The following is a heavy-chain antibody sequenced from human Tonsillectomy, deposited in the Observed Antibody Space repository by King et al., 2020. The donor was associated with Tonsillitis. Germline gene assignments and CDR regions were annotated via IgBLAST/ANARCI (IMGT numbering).Heavy chain of an antibody. CDR2: ISFDGSHK. D-gene: IGHD6-13*01. Sequence: VQLVESGGGVVQPGRSLRLSCAASGFTFSSYGIHWVRQAPGKGLEWVAVISFDGSHKYYADSVKGRFTISRDNSKNTLYLQMFSLRAADTAVYYCAKEGGGLAGGAYYYRMDVWGQGPTVTVSS. J-gene: IGHJ6*02. CDR1: GFTFSSYG. V-gene: IGHV3-30*18. CDR3: AKEGGGLAGGAYYYRMDV.